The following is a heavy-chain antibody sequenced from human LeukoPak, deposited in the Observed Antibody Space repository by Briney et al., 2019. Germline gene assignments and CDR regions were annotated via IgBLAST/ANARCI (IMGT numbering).Heavy chain of an antibody. CDR2: IYYSGST. CDR3: ARHEYYYDSSGLSGLDY. V-gene: IGHV4-39*01. D-gene: IGHD3-22*01. J-gene: IGHJ4*02. Sequence: PSETLSLTCTVSGGSISSSSYYWGWIRQPPGTGLEWIGSIYYSGSTYYNPSLKSRVTISVDTSKNQFSLKLSSVTAADTAVYYCARHEYYYDSSGLSGLDYWGQGTLVTVSS. CDR1: GGSISSSSYY.